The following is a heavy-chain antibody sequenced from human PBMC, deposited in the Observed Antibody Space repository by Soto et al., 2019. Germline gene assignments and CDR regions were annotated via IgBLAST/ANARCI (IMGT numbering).Heavy chain of an antibody. CDR1: GGSISCSNW. J-gene: IGHJ4*02. CDR2: IYHSGST. V-gene: IGHV4-4*02. D-gene: IGHD6-19*01. Sequence: QVQLQESGPGLVKPSGTLSLTCAVFGGSISCSNWWSWGRQPPGKGLEGIGEIYHSGSTKYNPTHKSRVTISVDKSKNPFSLNWSSEAAADPAVYYCPRMGIGVAEYWGQGTLVSASS. CDR3: PRMGIGVAEY.